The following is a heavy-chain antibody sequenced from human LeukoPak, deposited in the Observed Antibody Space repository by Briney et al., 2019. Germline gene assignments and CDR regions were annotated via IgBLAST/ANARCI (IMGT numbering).Heavy chain of an antibody. CDR2: INHSGST. V-gene: IGHV4-34*01. D-gene: IGHD2-2*01. CDR1: GGSFTGNY. J-gene: IGHJ6*03. Sequence: PSETLSLTCAVYGGSFTGNYWRWIRQPPGKGLEWIGEINHSGSTKYNPSLKSRVTMSVDASTNQFFLRLTSVTAADTAVYYCARVIVVVPAAPAPTYYYYMDVWGKGTTVTVSS. CDR3: ARVIVVVPAAPAPTYYYYMDV.